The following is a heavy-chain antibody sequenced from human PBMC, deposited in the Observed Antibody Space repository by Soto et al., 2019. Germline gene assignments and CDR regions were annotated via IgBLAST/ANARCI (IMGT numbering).Heavy chain of an antibody. CDR3: AHAHLIYYGSGGYYLDY. V-gene: IGHV2-5*02. D-gene: IGHD3-10*01. Sequence: QITLKESGPTLVKPTQTLTLTCTFSGFSLSTSGVGVGWIRQPPGKALEWLALIYWDDDKRYSPSLKTRLTNTKDTAKLQGVLTTTNIDPVDSATYYCAHAHLIYYGSGGYYLDYWGQGNLVTVSS. CDR2: IYWDDDK. CDR1: GFSLSTSGVG. J-gene: IGHJ4*02.